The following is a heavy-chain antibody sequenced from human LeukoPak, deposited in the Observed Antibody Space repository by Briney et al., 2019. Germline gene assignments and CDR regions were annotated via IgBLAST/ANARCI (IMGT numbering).Heavy chain of an antibody. Sequence: SETLSLTCTVSGGSISSSSYYWSWIRQPAGKGLEWIRRIYTSGSTNYNPSLKSRVTMSVDTSKNQFSLKLSSVTAADTAVYYCARARGYCSGGSCYPYYYYYMDVWGKGTTVTVSS. CDR3: ARARGYCSGGSCYPYYYYYMDV. CDR1: GGSISSSSYY. V-gene: IGHV4-61*02. CDR2: IYTSGST. J-gene: IGHJ6*03. D-gene: IGHD2-15*01.